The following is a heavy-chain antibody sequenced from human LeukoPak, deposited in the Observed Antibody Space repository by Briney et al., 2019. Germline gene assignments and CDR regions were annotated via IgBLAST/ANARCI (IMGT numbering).Heavy chain of an antibody. V-gene: IGHV4-34*01. CDR3: AISAMVPRYYYYYMDV. D-gene: IGHD5-18*01. Sequence: SETLSLTCAVYGGSFSGYYWSWIRQPPGKGLEWIGEINHSGSTNYNPSLKSRVTISVDTSKNQFSLKLSSVTAADTAVYYCAISAMVPRYYYYYMDVWGKGTTVTVSS. CDR2: INHSGST. J-gene: IGHJ6*03. CDR1: GGSFSGYY.